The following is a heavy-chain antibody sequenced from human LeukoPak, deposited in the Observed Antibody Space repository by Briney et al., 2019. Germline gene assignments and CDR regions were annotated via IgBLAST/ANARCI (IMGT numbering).Heavy chain of an antibody. J-gene: IGHJ6*03. CDR3: ARGKYCSSTSCYGVLYYYYMDV. V-gene: IGHV3-23*01. D-gene: IGHD2-2*01. CDR1: GFTFSNYD. Sequence: GGSLRLSCAASGFTFSNYDMCWVRQSPGKGLEWVSAIRTSGGSTYYADSVKGRFTISVDTSKNTLYLQMNSLRAEDTAVYYCARGKYCSSTSCYGVLYYYYMDVWGKGTTVTVSS. CDR2: IRTSGGST.